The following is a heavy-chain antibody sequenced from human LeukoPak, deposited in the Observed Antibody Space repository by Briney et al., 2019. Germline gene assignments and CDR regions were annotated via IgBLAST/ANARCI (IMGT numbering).Heavy chain of an antibody. CDR1: GYSFTTYW. V-gene: IGHV5-51*01. D-gene: IGHD3-22*01. Sequence: GESLKISCKGSGYSFTTYWIGWVRQMPGKGLEWMGIIYPGDSDTRYSPSFQGQVTISADRAINTAYLQWSSLKASDTAMYYCARHSVPTYYNDSTASRAADYWGQGTLVTVSS. CDR2: IYPGDSDT. CDR3: ARHSVPTYYNDSTASRAADY. J-gene: IGHJ4*02.